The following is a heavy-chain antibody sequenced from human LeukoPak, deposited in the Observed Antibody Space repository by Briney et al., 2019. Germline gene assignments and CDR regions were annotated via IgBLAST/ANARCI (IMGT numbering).Heavy chain of an antibody. CDR3: ASFSDYGDYARPPTSFSPFDY. CDR2: ISSSSSYI. Sequence: GGSLRLSCAASGFTFSSYSMNWVRQAPGKGLEWVSSISSSSSYIYYADSVRGRFTISRDNAKNSLYLQMNSLRAEDTAVYYCASFSDYGDYARPPTSFSPFDYWGQGTLVTVSS. V-gene: IGHV3-21*01. CDR1: GFTFSSYS. J-gene: IGHJ4*02. D-gene: IGHD4-17*01.